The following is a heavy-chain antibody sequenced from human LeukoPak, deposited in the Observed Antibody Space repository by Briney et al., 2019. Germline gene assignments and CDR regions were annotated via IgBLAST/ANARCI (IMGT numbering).Heavy chain of an antibody. CDR3: AREAMMGHTTFDY. V-gene: IGHV4-59*01. CDR2: IYYSGST. D-gene: IGHD3-22*01. Sequence: PSETLSLTCTVSGGSISSYYWSWIRQPPGKGLEWIGYIYYSGSTNYNPSLKSRVTISVDTSKNQFSLKLSSVTAADTAVYYCAREAMMGHTTFDYWAREPWSPSPQ. CDR1: GGSISSYY. J-gene: IGHJ4*02.